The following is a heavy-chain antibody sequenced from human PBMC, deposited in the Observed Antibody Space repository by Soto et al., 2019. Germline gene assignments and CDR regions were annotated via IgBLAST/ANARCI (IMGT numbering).Heavy chain of an antibody. Sequence: GGSLRLSCAASGFTFSSYGMHWVRQAPGKGLEWVAVIWFDGSNKFYADSVKGQFTISRDNSKNTVSLQMYSLRDEDSAAYYCATTGPYWGQGTLVTVSS. CDR2: IWFDGSNK. CDR1: GFTFSSYG. CDR3: ATTGPY. V-gene: IGHV3-33*01. J-gene: IGHJ4*02.